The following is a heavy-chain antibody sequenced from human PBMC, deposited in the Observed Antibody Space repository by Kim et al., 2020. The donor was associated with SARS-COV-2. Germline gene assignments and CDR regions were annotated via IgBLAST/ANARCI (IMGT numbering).Heavy chain of an antibody. D-gene: IGHD3-10*01. Sequence: ASVKVSCKASGYTFTSYDINWLRQATGQGLEWMGWMNPNNGNTGYSQKLQGRVTMTRSTSINTAYMELNNLRSDDTAVYYCARAAHGAGIYSKDYDYWGQGTLVTVSS. CDR2: MNPNNGNT. CDR1: GYTFTSYD. J-gene: IGHJ4*02. V-gene: IGHV1-8*01. CDR3: ARAAHGAGIYSKDYDY.